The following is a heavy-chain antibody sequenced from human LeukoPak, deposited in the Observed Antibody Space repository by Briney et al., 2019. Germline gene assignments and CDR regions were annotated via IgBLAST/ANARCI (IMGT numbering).Heavy chain of an antibody. Sequence: ASVKVSCKASGYTFTSYDINWVRQATGQGLEWMGWMNPSSGNTGYAQKFQGRVTMTRNTSISTAYMELSSLRSEDTAVYYCATRAAYCGGDCPPFDYWGQGTLVTVSS. D-gene: IGHD2-21*02. V-gene: IGHV1-8*01. J-gene: IGHJ4*02. CDR3: ATRAAYCGGDCPPFDY. CDR2: MNPSSGNT. CDR1: GYTFTSYD.